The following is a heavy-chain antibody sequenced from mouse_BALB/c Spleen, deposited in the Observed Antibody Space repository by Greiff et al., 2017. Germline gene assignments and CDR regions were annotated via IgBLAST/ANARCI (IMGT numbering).Heavy chain of an antibody. J-gene: IGHJ2*01. CDR3: AREGDYDGGAYFDY. Sequence: VQGVESGPGLVAPSQSLSITCTVSGFSLTSYGVHWVRQPPGKGLEWLGVIWAGGSTNYNSALMSRLSISKDNSKSQVFLKMNSLQTDDTAMYYCAREGDYDGGAYFDYWGQGTTLTVSS. D-gene: IGHD2-4*01. CDR2: IWAGGST. CDR1: GFSLTSYG. V-gene: IGHV2-9*02.